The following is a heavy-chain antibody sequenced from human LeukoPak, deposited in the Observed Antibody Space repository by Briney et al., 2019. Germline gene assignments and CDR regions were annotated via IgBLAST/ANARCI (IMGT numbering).Heavy chain of an antibody. J-gene: IGHJ3*02. V-gene: IGHV1-24*01. CDR2: FDPEAGET. Sequence: ASVKVSCKVSGYTLTELSMHWVRQAPGKGLEWLGGFDPEAGETIYAQKFQGRVTMTEDTSTDTAYMELSSLRSEDTAVYYCARDPTWGQWLTAGSHAFDIWGQGTMVTVSS. CDR3: ARDPTWGQWLTAGSHAFDI. CDR1: GYTLTELS. D-gene: IGHD6-19*01.